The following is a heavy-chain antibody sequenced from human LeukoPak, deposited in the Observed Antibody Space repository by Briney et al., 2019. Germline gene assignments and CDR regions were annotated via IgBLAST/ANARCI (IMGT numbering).Heavy chain of an antibody. J-gene: IGHJ4*02. CDR2: ISGSGGST. V-gene: IGHV3-23*01. CDR3: AKAAGIYSSGWPLDY. CDR1: GFAFSSYA. Sequence: HTGGSLRLSCAASGFAFSSYAMSWVCQAPGKGLEWVSAISGSGGSTYYADSVKGRFTISRDNSKNTLYLQMNSLRAEDTAVYYCAKAAGIYSSGWPLDYWGQGTLVTVSS. D-gene: IGHD6-19*01.